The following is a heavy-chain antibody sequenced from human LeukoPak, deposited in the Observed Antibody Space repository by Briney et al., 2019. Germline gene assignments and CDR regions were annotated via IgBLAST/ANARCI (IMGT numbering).Heavy chain of an antibody. CDR1: GGTFSSYA. D-gene: IGHD4-23*01. Sequence: ASVKVSCKDSGGTFSSYAISWVRQAPGQGLEWTGGIIPIFGTANYAQKFQGRVTITTDESTSTAYMELSSLRSEDTAVYYCARVAPDYGGNYNWFDPWGQGTLVTVSS. CDR3: ARVAPDYGGNYNWFDP. V-gene: IGHV1-69*05. CDR2: IIPIFGTA. J-gene: IGHJ5*02.